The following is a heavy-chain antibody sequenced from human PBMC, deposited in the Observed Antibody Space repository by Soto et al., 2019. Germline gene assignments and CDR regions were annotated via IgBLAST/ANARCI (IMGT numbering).Heavy chain of an antibody. CDR1: GFTFDDYT. J-gene: IGHJ4*02. D-gene: IGHD5-18*01. CDR2: ISWDGGST. Sequence: GGSLRLSCAASGFTFDDYTMHWVHQAPGKGLEWVSLISWDGGSTYYADSVKGRFTISRDNSKNSLYLQMNSLRTEDTALYYCAKDPHLTDSYGYAVAFDYWGQGTLVTVSS. CDR3: AKDPHLTDSYGYAVAFDY. V-gene: IGHV3-43*01.